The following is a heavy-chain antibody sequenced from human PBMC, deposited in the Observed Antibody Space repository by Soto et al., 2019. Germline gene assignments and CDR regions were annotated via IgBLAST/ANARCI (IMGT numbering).Heavy chain of an antibody. CDR2: ISYDGSNK. J-gene: IGHJ4*02. V-gene: IGHV3-30*03. CDR1: GFTFCSYG. Sequence: QVQLVESGGGVVQPGRSLRLSCAASGFTFCSYGMHWVRQAPGKGLEWVAVISYDGSNKYYADSVKGRFTPSRDNSKNTLYLQMNSLRAEDTAVYYCAQSWGYNAVLDYCGQGTLVTVSS. CDR3: AQSWGYNAVLDY. D-gene: IGHD3-10*01.